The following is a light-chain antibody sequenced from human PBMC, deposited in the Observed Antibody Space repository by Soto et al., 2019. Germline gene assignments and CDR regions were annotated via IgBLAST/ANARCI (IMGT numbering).Light chain of an antibody. V-gene: IGKV3-15*01. J-gene: IGKJ1*01. Sequence: EIVMTQSPATLSVSPGERATLSCRASQSVSNNLAWYQQKPGQAPRLLIYAASIRATGIPARFSVSGSGTEFTLPISSLQSEDFAVYYCQQYNNWPWTFGQGTKVDIK. CDR2: AAS. CDR3: QQYNNWPWT. CDR1: QSVSNN.